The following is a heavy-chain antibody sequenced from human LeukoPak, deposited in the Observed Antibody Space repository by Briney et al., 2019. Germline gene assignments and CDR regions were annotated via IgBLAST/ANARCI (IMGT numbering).Heavy chain of an antibody. CDR3: ARQDVGPPYWHFDL. D-gene: IGHD1-26*01. CDR2: IYHSGST. Sequence: SETLSLTCAVSGYSISSGYYWGWIRQPPGKGLEWIGSIYHSGSTYYNPSLKSRVTISVDTSKNQFSLKLSSVTAADTAVYYCARQDVGPPYWHFDLWGRGTLVTVSS. V-gene: IGHV4-38-2*01. J-gene: IGHJ2*01. CDR1: GYSISSGYY.